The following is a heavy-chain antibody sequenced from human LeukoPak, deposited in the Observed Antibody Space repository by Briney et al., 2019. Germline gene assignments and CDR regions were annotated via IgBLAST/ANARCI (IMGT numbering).Heavy chain of an antibody. CDR1: GFTVSSNC. Sequence: GGSLRLSCAASGFTVSSNCMSWVRQAPGKGLEWVSVIYSGGSTYYADSVKGRFTISRDNSKNSLYLQMNSLRTEDTALYYCAKSPGIAAAFSYWGQGTLVTVSS. CDR2: IYSGGST. D-gene: IGHD6-13*01. CDR3: AKSPGIAAAFSY. J-gene: IGHJ4*02. V-gene: IGHV3-53*05.